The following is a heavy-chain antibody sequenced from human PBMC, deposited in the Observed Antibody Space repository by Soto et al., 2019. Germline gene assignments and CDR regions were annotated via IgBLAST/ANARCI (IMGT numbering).Heavy chain of an antibody. J-gene: IGHJ3*02. D-gene: IGHD6-25*01. Sequence: QVQLVESGGGLVKPGGSLRLSCAASGFTFSDYYMSWIRQAPGKGLEWVSYISSSSSYTNYADSVKGRFTISRDNAKNSLYLQMNRLRAEDTAVYYCARDPAATGDAFDIWGQGTMVTVSS. V-gene: IGHV3-11*06. CDR2: ISSSSSYT. CDR1: GFTFSDYY. CDR3: ARDPAATGDAFDI.